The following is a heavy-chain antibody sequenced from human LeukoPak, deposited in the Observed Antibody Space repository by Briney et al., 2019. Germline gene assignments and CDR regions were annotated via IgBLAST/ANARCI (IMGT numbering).Heavy chain of an antibody. CDR1: GGSLSSYY. CDR2: IYYSGST. V-gene: IGHV4-59*12. Sequence: SETLSLTCTVSGGSLSSYYWSWIRQPPGKGLEWIGYIYYSGSTNYNPSLKSRVTISVDTSKNQFSLKLSSVTAADTAVYYCAREGDIVVVPAAMVNDAFDIWGQGTMVTVSS. J-gene: IGHJ3*02. D-gene: IGHD2-2*01. CDR3: AREGDIVVVPAAMVNDAFDI.